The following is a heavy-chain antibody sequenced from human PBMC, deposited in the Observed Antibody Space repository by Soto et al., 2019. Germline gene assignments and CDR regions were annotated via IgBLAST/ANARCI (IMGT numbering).Heavy chain of an antibody. Sequence: EVQLLESGGGLVQPGGSLRLSCAASGFTFSSYAMSWVRQAPGKGLEWVSAISGSGGSTYYADSVKGRFTISRDNSKNTLYLQMNSLRAEDTAVYYCASRGYDFWSGYFHFDYWVQGTLVTVSS. CDR1: GFTFSSYA. CDR3: ASRGYDFWSGYFHFDY. V-gene: IGHV3-23*01. J-gene: IGHJ4*02. CDR2: ISGSGGST. D-gene: IGHD3-3*01.